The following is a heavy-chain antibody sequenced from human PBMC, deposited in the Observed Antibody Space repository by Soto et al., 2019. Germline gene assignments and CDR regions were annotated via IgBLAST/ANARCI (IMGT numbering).Heavy chain of an antibody. J-gene: IGHJ3*02. CDR2: VLGGGGST. Sequence: PGGSLRLSCAASGFTFSSYAMSWVSQTPGKGLEWVSGVLGGGGSTFYADSVKGRFTISRDNSKNTLYVQMNSLRAEDTAIYYCARKGPPRDAFDIWGQGTMVTVSS. CDR1: GFTFSSYA. CDR3: ARKGPPRDAFDI. V-gene: IGHV3-23*01.